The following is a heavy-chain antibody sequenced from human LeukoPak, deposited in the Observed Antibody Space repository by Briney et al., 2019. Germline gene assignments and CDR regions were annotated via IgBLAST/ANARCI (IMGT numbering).Heavy chain of an antibody. V-gene: IGHV4-34*01. D-gene: IGHD2-2*01. CDR1: SGSFSGYY. Sequence: SETLSLTCAVYSGSFSGYYWSWLRQPPGKGLEWIGEINHSGSTNYNPSLKSRVTISVDTSKNQFSLKLSSVTAADTAVYYCARDRSTAAIRVLGEYYGMDVWGQGTTVTVSS. CDR3: ARDRSTAAIRVLGEYYGMDV. J-gene: IGHJ6*02. CDR2: INHSGST.